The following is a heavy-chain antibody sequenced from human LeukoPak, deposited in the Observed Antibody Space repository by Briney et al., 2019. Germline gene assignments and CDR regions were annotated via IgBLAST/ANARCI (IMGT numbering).Heavy chain of an antibody. V-gene: IGHV6-1*01. CDR1: GDSVSSNSAA. J-gene: IGHJ4*02. D-gene: IGHD3-3*01. CDR3: ARAPYYDFWSGYYTGSLFFDY. CDR2: TYYRSKWYN. Sequence: SQTLSLTCAISGDSVSSNSAAWNWIRQSPSRGLEWLGRTYYRSKWYNDYAVSVKSRITINPDTSNNQFSLQLNSVTPEDTAVYYCARAPYYDFWSGYYTGSLFFDYWGQGTLVTVSS.